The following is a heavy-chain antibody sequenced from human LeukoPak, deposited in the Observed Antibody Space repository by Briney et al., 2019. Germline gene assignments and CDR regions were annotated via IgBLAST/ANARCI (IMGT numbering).Heavy chain of an antibody. Sequence: GGSLRLSCAASGFTFSSYSMNWVRQAPGKGLEWVSSISSSSSYIYYADSVKGRFTISRDNAKNSLYLQMNSLRAEDTAVYYCARAYSSSAVFDYWGQGTLVTVSS. CDR2: ISSSSSYI. D-gene: IGHD6-6*01. V-gene: IGHV3-21*01. J-gene: IGHJ4*02. CDR3: ARAYSSSAVFDY. CDR1: GFTFSSYS.